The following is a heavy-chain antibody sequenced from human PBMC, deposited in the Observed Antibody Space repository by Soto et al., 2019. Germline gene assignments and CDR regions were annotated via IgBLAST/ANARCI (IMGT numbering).Heavy chain of an antibody. Sequence: SETLSLTCTVYGGSFSGYYWSWIRQPPGKGLEWIGEINHSRSTNYNPSLKSRVTISVDTSKNQFSLKLSSVTAADTAVYYCARDGELGFGAMDWFDPWGQGTLVTISS. CDR1: GGSFSGYY. D-gene: IGHD3-10*01. J-gene: IGHJ5*02. V-gene: IGHV4-34*01. CDR3: ARDGELGFGAMDWFDP. CDR2: INHSRST.